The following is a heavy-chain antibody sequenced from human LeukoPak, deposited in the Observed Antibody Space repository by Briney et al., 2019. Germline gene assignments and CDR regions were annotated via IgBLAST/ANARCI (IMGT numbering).Heavy chain of an antibody. J-gene: IGHJ6*03. CDR3: ARRSRSYWNGFYYYMDV. Sequence: SETLSLTCTVSGGSISSSSYYWGWIRQPPGKGLEWIGSIYYSGSTYYHPSLKSRVTISVDTSKNQFSLKLSSVTAEDTAVYYCARRSRSYWNGFYYYMDVWGKGTTVTVSS. CDR1: GGSISSSSYY. CDR2: IYYSGST. V-gene: IGHV4-39*01. D-gene: IGHD1-1*01.